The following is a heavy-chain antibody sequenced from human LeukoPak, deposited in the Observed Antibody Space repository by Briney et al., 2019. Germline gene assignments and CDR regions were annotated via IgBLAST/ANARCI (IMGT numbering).Heavy chain of an antibody. J-gene: IGHJ4*02. CDR3: ARDGFMGPSAINY. V-gene: IGHV1-69*08. Sequence: SVKVSCKASGDTFSDYTISWVRQAPGQRLEWMGRIIPMLGTSNYGQNFQGREGRVTFTADMSTATAYMELTSLTSEDTAVYYCARDGFMGPSAINYWGQGTLVTVSS. CDR2: IIPMLGTS. CDR1: GDTFSDYT. D-gene: IGHD2-2*02.